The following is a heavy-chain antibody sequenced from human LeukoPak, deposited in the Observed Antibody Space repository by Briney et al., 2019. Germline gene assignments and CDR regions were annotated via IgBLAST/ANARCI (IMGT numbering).Heavy chain of an antibody. V-gene: IGHV3-23*01. D-gene: IGHD3-10*01. CDR3: AKGWRFGELSRNFDY. J-gene: IGHJ4*02. CDR2: ISGSGGTT. Sequence: PGGSLRLSCAASGFTFSSCAMYWVRQAPGKGLEWVSVISGSGGTTYYADSVKGRFTISRDNSMNTLYLQMNSLRAEDTAVYYCAKGWRFGELSRNFDYWGQGTLVTVSS. CDR1: GFTFSSCA.